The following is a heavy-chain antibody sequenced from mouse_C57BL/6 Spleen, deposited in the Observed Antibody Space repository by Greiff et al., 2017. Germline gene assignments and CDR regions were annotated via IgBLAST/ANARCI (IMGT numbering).Heavy chain of an antibody. J-gene: IGHJ2*01. Sequence: QVQLQQSGPELVKPGASVKISCKASGYAFSSSWMNWVKQRPGKGLEWLGRIYPGDGDTNYNGKFKGKATLTADKSSSTAYMQLSSLTSEDSAVYFCARQVTTVVVRGFDYWGQGTTLTVSS. CDR3: ARQVTTVVVRGFDY. D-gene: IGHD1-1*01. CDR2: IYPGDGDT. CDR1: GYAFSSSW. V-gene: IGHV1-82*01.